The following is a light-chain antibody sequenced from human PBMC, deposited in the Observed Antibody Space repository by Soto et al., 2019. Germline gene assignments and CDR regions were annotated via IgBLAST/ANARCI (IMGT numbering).Light chain of an antibody. Sequence: EIVLTQSPATLSLSPGERATLSCGASQSVGSTYLAWYQQKTGLAPRLLIYDASSRATGIPDRFSGSGSGTDFTLTISRLEPEDFAVYYCQQYGRSPCTFGQGTKVEIK. CDR1: QSVGSTY. CDR3: QQYGRSPCT. J-gene: IGKJ1*01. V-gene: IGKV3D-20*01. CDR2: DAS.